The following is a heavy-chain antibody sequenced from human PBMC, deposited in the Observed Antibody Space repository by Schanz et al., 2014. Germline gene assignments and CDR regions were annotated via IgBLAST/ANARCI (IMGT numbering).Heavy chain of an antibody. J-gene: IGHJ3*02. D-gene: IGHD2-15*01. Sequence: QVQLVQSGAEVKKPGSSVKVSCKASRSTFSSYTISWVRQARGQGLEWVGRFIPILDITNYAQKFQGRVTITADKSTSTAYMELSRLKSDDTAVYYCARGGGPEDVFDIWGQGTILTVSS. CDR3: ARGGGPEDVFDI. CDR2: FIPILDIT. V-gene: IGHV1-69*02. CDR1: RSTFSSYT.